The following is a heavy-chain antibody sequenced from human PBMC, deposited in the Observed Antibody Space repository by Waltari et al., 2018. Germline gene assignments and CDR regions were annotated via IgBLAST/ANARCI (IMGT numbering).Heavy chain of an antibody. Sequence: QVQLVESGGGVVQPGRSLRLSCAASGFTFSSYGMHWVRQAPGKGLEWVAVISDDGSNKYYADSVKGRFTISRDNSKNTLYLQMNSLRAEDTAVYYCAKDFVEYSSGWSSTLDYWGQGTLVTVSS. CDR3: AKDFVEYSSGWSSTLDY. V-gene: IGHV3-30*18. CDR1: GFTFSSYG. J-gene: IGHJ4*02. D-gene: IGHD6-19*01. CDR2: ISDDGSNK.